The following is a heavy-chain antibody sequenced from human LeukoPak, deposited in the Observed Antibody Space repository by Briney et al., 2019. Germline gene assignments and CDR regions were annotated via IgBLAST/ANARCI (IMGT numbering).Heavy chain of an antibody. Sequence: GRSLRLSCAASGFTFSSYGMHWVRQAPGKGLEWVAVISYDGSNKYYADSVKGRFTISRDNSKNTLYLQMNSLRAEDTAVYYCAKGLLYSGSFYGDNFDSWGQEALVTVSS. V-gene: IGHV3-30*18. D-gene: IGHD1-26*01. J-gene: IGHJ4*02. CDR1: GFTFSSYG. CDR2: ISYDGSNK. CDR3: AKGLLYSGSFYGDNFDS.